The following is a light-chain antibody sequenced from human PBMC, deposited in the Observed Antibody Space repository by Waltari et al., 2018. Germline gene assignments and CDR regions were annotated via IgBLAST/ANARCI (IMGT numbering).Light chain of an antibody. CDR2: EVS. Sequence: QSALTQPASVSGSPGQSITISCSGTSSDIGAYKHVSWYQQHPGKAPTLMIYEVSNRPSGVSNRFSGSKSGNTASLTISGLQADDESHYYCTSFTSSATWVFGGGTKVTVL. J-gene: IGLJ3*02. CDR1: SSDIGAYKH. CDR3: TSFTSSATWV. V-gene: IGLV2-14*01.